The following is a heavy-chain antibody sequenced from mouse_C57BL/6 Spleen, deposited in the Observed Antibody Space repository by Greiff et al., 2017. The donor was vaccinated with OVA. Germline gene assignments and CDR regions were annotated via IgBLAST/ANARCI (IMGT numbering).Heavy chain of an antibody. D-gene: IGHD1-3*01. V-gene: IGHV6-3*01. Sequence: DVQLQESGGGLVQPGGSMKLSCVASGFTFSNYWMNWVRQSPEKGLEWVAQIRLKSDNYATHYAESVKGRFTISRDDSKSSVYLQMNNLRAEDTGIYYCTNYHGAYWGQGTLVTVSA. CDR2: IRLKSDNYAT. CDR1: GFTFSNYW. CDR3: TNYHGAY. J-gene: IGHJ3*01.